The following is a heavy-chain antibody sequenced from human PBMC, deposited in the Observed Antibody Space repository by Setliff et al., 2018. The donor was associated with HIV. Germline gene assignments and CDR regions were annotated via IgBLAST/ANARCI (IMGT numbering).Heavy chain of an antibody. J-gene: IGHJ3*01. CDR3: ARSGESFTTHFDA. D-gene: IGHD4-4*01. V-gene: IGHV1-46*01. Sequence: WASVKVSCKASGYTFTSYYIHWVRQAPGQGLEWMGRINPSGGSTSYAQDLQGRVTLTTDTSTATAYLELRSLRSDDTAVYYCARSGESFTTHFDAWGQGTMVTVPS. CDR1: GYTFTSYY. CDR2: INPSGGST.